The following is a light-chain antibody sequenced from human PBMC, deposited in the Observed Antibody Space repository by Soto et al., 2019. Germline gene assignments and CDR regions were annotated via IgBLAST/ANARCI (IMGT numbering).Light chain of an antibody. CDR1: SSDVGSYNL. J-gene: IGLJ2*01. CDR2: EGS. V-gene: IGLV2-23*01. CDR3: CSYAGSSTL. Sequence: ALTQPASVSGSPGQSITISCTGTSSDVGSYNLVSWYQQHPGKAPKLMIYEGSKRPSGVSNRFSGSKSGNTASLTISGLQAEDEADYYCCSYAGSSTLFGGGTKLTVL.